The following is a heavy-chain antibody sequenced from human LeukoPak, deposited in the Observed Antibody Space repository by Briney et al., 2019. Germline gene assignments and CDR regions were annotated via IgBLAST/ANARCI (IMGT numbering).Heavy chain of an antibody. V-gene: IGHV3-11*04. CDR1: GFTFSDYY. D-gene: IGHD3-22*01. CDR2: IGSSESTV. Sequence: GGSLRLSCTASGFTFSDYYMSWIRQAPGKGLEWISYIGSSESTVDNADSVKGRFSISRDNAKNSLYLQMNSLRAEDTAVYYCARDPYYYDSSGYYNYWGQGTLVTVSS. CDR3: ARDPYYYDSSGYYNY. J-gene: IGHJ4*02.